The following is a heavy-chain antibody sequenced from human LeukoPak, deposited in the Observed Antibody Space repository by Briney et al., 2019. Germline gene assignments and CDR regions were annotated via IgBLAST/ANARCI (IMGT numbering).Heavy chain of an antibody. D-gene: IGHD3-22*01. CDR1: GYTFTSYY. V-gene: IGHV1-46*01. J-gene: IGHJ6*03. Sequence: ASVKVSCKASGYTFTSYYMHWVRQAPGQGLEWMGIINPSGGSTSYAQKFQGRVTMTRDTSTSTVYMELSSLRSEDTAVYYCARDCRDYDVTYHYYYYYMDVWGKGTTVTVSS. CDR3: ARDCRDYDVTYHYYYYYMDV. CDR2: INPSGGST.